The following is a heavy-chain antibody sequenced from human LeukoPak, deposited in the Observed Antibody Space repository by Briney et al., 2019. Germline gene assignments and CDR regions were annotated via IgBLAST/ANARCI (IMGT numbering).Heavy chain of an antibody. Sequence: GGSLRLSCAASGFTFSNYGMHWVRQAPGKGLEWVAVISYDGSNKFYADSVKGRFTISRDNSKNTLYLQMNSLRAEDTAVYYCAKGGWAYGDYKYYFQHWGQGTLVTVSS. D-gene: IGHD4-17*01. V-gene: IGHV3-30*18. CDR2: ISYDGSNK. CDR3: AKGGWAYGDYKYYFQH. CDR1: GFTFSNYG. J-gene: IGHJ1*01.